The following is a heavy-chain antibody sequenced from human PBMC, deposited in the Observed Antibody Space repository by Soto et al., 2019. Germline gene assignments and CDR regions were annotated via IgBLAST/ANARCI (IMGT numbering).Heavy chain of an antibody. CDR3: PRTKPSGASCYSWSLDY. V-gene: IGHV4-31*02. D-gene: IGHD2-15*01. CDR2: RYYSEST. J-gene: IGHJ4*02. CDR1: VGRITTGHYY. Sequence: XLSLWRTGIVAVGRITTGHYYGRWIWHLPAKGLEWIGHRYYSESTYYNPSLKSRVSISLDTSKNQFSLKLSFVTAADTAMYYCPRTKPSGASCYSWSLDYWGQRTPVTVSS.